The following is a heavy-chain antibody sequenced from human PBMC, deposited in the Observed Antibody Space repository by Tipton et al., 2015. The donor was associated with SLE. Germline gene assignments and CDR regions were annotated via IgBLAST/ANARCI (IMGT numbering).Heavy chain of an antibody. CDR3: ARRGAVSGSYDYYYMDV. V-gene: IGHV1-69*06. CDR2: IIPIFGTA. Sequence: QSGAEVKKPGSSVKVSCKASGGTFSSYAISWVRQAPGQGLEWMGGIIPIFGTANYAQKFQGRVTITADKSTSTAYMELSSLRSEDTAVYYCARRGAVSGSYDYYYMDVWGKGTTVTVSS. J-gene: IGHJ6*03. CDR1: GGTFSSYA. D-gene: IGHD1-26*01.